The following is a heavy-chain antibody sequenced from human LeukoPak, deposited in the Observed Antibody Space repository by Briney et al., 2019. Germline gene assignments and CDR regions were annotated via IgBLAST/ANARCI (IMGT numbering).Heavy chain of an antibody. CDR1: GYTFTSYG. CDR3: ARYSSSWYWYYYYYMDV. Sequence: ASVKVSCKASGYTFTSYGISWVRQAPGQGLEWMEWISAYNGNTNYAQKLQGRVTMTTATSTSTAYMELRSLRSDDTAVYYCARYSSSWYWYYYYYMDVWGKGTTVTVSS. CDR2: ISAYNGNT. J-gene: IGHJ6*03. D-gene: IGHD6-13*01. V-gene: IGHV1-18*01.